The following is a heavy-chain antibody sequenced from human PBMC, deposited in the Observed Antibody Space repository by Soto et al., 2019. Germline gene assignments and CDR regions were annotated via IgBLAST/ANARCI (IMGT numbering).Heavy chain of an antibody. D-gene: IGHD3-22*01. CDR2: IIPIFGTA. J-gene: IGHJ5*02. CDR1: GGTFSSYA. V-gene: IGHV1-69*06. Sequence: GASVKVSCKASGGTFSSYAISWVRQAPGQGLEWMGGIIPIFGTANYAQKFQGRVTITADKSTSTAYMELSSLRSEDTAVYYCARDGLSVYYDSSGSYSNWFDPWGQGTLVTVSS. CDR3: ARDGLSVYYDSSGSYSNWFDP.